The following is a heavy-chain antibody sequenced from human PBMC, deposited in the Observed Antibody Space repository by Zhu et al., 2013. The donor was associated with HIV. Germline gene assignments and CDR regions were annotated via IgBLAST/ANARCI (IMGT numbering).Heavy chain of an antibody. CDR2: INHSGST. CDR3: ARGFLGGVTPDGFDM. V-gene: IGHV4-34*09. D-gene: IGHD3-16*01. J-gene: IGHJ3*02. CDR1: GGSFSGYY. Sequence: VQLQESGPGLVKPSGTLSLTCAVSGGSFSGYYWSWIRQPPGKGLEWIGEINHSGSTNYNPSLKSRVTISVDTSKNQFSLKLSSVTAADTAVYSCARGFLGGVTPDGFDMWGQGTMVTVSS.